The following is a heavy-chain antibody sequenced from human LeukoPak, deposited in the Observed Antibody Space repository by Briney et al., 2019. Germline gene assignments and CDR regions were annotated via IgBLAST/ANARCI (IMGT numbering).Heavy chain of an antibody. CDR1: GGSISSPNHY. V-gene: IGHV4-39*01. Sequence: SETLSLTCTVSGGSISSPNHYWGWIRQPPGKGLEWIGSIFSGITYYNSSLNSRVTISVDTSKNQLSLELSSVTAADTAVYYCARLGTPITRISYWGQGTLVTVSS. J-gene: IGHJ4*02. CDR3: ARLGTPITRISY. D-gene: IGHD3-16*01. CDR2: IFSGIT.